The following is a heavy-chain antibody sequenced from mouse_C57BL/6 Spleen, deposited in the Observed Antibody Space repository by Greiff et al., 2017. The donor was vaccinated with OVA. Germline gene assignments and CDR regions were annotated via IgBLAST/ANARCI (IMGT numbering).Heavy chain of an antibody. V-gene: IGHV3-1*01. Sequence: EVQLQESGPGMVKPSQSLYLTCTVTGYSITSGYDWRWIRHFPGNQLEWMDYISYSSRTNYNQSLKSQISITHDTSKTHSFLKLNSVPTYDTATYYCARTLARTSWLAYWGQGTLVTVSA. CDR2: ISYSSRT. D-gene: IGHD1-3*01. J-gene: IGHJ3*01. CDR1: GYSITSGYD. CDR3: ARTLARTSWLAY.